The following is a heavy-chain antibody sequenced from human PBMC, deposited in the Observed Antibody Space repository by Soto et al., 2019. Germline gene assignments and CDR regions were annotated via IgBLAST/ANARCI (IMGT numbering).Heavy chain of an antibody. CDR3: ARAFPGGNYYYGMDV. D-gene: IGHD1-26*01. V-gene: IGHV4-59*01. J-gene: IGHJ6*02. CDR2: IYYSGST. Sequence: SETLSLTCTVSGGSISSYYWSWIRQPPGKGLEWIGYIYYSGSTNYNPSLKSRVTISVDTSKNQFSLKLSSVTAADTAVYYCARAFPGGNYYYGMDVWGQGTTVTVSS. CDR1: GGSISSYY.